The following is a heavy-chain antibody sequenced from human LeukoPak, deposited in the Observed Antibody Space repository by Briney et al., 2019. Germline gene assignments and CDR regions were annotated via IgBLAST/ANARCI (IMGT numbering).Heavy chain of an antibody. CDR3: ARLKQWLVQRRYYGMDV. J-gene: IGHJ6*02. CDR2: INHSGST. Sequence: SETLSLTCAVYGGSFSGYYWSWIRQPPGKGLEWIGEINHSGSTNYNPSLKSRVTISVDTSKNQFSPKLSSVTAADTAVYYCARLKQWLVQRRYYGMDVWGQGTTVTVSS. CDR1: GGSFSGYY. D-gene: IGHD6-19*01. V-gene: IGHV4-34*01.